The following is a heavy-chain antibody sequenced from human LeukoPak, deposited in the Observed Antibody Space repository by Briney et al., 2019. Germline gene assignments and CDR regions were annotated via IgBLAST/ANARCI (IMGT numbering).Heavy chain of an antibody. J-gene: IGHJ4*02. CDR3: ARHTPGTAMTDY. V-gene: IGHV5-51*01. D-gene: IGHD1-1*01. CDR1: GYSFTSSW. Sequence: GESLKISCKGSGYSFTSSWIGWVRQMPGRGLEWMGIIYPGDSGTRFSPSFQGQVTFSADKSTSTAYLQWSSLKASDTAIYYCARHTPGTAMTDYWGQGTLVTVSS. CDR2: IYPGDSGT.